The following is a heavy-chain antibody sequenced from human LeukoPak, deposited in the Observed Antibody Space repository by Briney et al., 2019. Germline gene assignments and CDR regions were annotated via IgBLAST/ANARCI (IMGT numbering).Heavy chain of an antibody. CDR3: ARAPSEIGGYYPEYFRH. V-gene: IGHV3-74*01. J-gene: IGHJ1*01. D-gene: IGHD3-22*01. CDR1: GFTFSSYW. Sequence: PGGSLRLSCAASGFTFSSYWMHWVRQAPGKGLVWVSRIKIDQSTNYADSVKGRFTISRDDAKNTLSLQMNSLRAEDTGVYYCARAPSEIGGYYPEYFRHWGQGALVTVSS. CDR2: IKIDQST.